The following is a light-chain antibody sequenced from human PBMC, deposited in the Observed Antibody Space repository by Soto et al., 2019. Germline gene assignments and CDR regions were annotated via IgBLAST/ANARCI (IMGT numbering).Light chain of an antibody. CDR2: DAS. J-gene: IGKJ4*01. V-gene: IGKV1-9*01. Sequence: IQLTQSPSSLSASVGDRVTITCQASQGIMSFLAWYQQSPGQAPKLLIYDASTLQTGVPARFSGSGSGTEFTLTISSLQPEDFASYYCQQLNSYPLTFGGGTKIEFK. CDR3: QQLNSYPLT. CDR1: QGIMSF.